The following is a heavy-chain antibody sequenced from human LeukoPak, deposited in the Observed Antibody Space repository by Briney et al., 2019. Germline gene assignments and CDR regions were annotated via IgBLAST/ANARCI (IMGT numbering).Heavy chain of an antibody. CDR1: GDSISSYY. CDR3: ARDGPGEVVVPAASSLDP. D-gene: IGHD2-2*01. Sequence: SETLSLTCTVSGDSISSYYWSWIRQPPGKGLEWIGEINHSGSTNYNPSLKSRVTISVDTSKNQFSLKLSSVTAADTAVYYCARDGPGEVVVPAASSLDPWGQGTLVTVSS. V-gene: IGHV4-34*01. CDR2: INHSGST. J-gene: IGHJ5*02.